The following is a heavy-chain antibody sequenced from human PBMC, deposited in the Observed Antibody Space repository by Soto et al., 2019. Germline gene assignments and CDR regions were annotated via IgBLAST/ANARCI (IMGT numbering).Heavy chain of an antibody. CDR1: GYTFSSYA. CDR2: ISAYSGNT. Sequence: QVQLVQSGAEVKKPGASVKVSCKASGYTFSSYAITWVRQAPGQGLEWMAWISAYSGNTNYAQKFQGRVTMTTGTSTNTAYMELRSLSSDDTAVYYCARDSPPSDYWGQGTLVTVSS. V-gene: IGHV1-18*01. J-gene: IGHJ4*02. CDR3: ARDSPPSDY.